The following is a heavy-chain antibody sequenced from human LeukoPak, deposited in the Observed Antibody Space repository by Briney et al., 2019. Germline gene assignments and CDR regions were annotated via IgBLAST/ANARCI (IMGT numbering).Heavy chain of an antibody. CDR2: IQGSSGST. V-gene: IGHV3-23*01. J-gene: IGHJ4*02. D-gene: IGHD3-3*01. CDR1: GFTFSNYG. CDR3: ARGYDFWSGYSFDY. Sequence: PGGSLRLSCSASGFTFSNYGMSWVRQAPGKGLEWVSGIQGSSGSTYYADSVKGLSTISRDNSKHTRYLQMNSLRAEDTAVYYCARGYDFWSGYSFDYWGQGTLVTVSS.